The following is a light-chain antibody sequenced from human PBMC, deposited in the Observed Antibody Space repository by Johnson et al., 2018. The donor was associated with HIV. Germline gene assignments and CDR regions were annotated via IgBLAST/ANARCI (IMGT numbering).Light chain of an antibody. CDR2: DNN. V-gene: IGLV1-51*01. Sequence: QSVLTQPPSVSAAPGQRVTRSYSGSSSNIGNNFVSWFRQLPLRAPKVLIYDNNERPSGIPDRFSGSKSGTSATLGITGLQTGDEANYYCGTWDSSLSGVFGTGTKVTVL. CDR3: GTWDSSLSGV. J-gene: IGLJ1*01. CDR1: SSNIGNNF.